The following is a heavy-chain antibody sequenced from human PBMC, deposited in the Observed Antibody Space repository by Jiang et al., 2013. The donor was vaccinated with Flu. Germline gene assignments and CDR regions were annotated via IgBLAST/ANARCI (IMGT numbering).Heavy chain of an antibody. CDR1: GGTFSSYA. CDR3: ARGIFGVVKLYYYYMDV. Sequence: GAEVKKPGSSVKVSCKASGGTFSSYAISWVRQAPGQGLEWMGGIIPIFGTANYAQKFQGRVTITADESTSTAYMELSSLRSEDTAVYYCARGIFGVVKLYYYYMDVWGKGTTVTVSS. V-gene: IGHV1-69*01. CDR2: IIPIFGTA. D-gene: IGHD3-3*01. J-gene: IGHJ6*03.